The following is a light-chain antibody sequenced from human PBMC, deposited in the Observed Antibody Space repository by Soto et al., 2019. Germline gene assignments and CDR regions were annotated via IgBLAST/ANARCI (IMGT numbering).Light chain of an antibody. V-gene: IGLV2-8*01. J-gene: IGLJ1*01. CDR2: EVV. Sequence: QSALTQPPSASGSPGQSVTISCTGTKNDIGVYDFVSWYQHHPGKAPRLIIYEVVQRPSGVPDRFSGSKSGNTASLTVSGLQAEDEADYYCTSYAGNNNFVFGTGTKVTVL. CDR3: TSYAGNNNFV. CDR1: KNDIGVYDF.